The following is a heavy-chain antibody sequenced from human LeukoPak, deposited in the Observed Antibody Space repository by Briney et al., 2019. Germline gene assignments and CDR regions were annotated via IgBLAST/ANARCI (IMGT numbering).Heavy chain of an antibody. Sequence: PSETLSLTCAVYGGSFSGYYWSWIRQPPGKGLEWIGEINHSGSTNYNPSLKSRVTISVDTSKNQFSLKLSSVTAADTAVYYCARPDRRILAFDIWGQGTMVTVSS. D-gene: IGHD5-18*01. CDR2: INHSGST. CDR3: ARPDRRILAFDI. V-gene: IGHV4-34*01. J-gene: IGHJ3*02. CDR1: GGSFSGYY.